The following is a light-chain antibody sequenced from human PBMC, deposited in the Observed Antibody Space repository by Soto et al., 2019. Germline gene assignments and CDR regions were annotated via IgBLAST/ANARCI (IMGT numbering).Light chain of an antibody. CDR1: TSDVGRYNY. Sequence: QSALTQPASVSGSPGQSITISCTGTTSDVGRYNYVSWYQQHPGKARKLIIYDVSNRPSGVSNRFSGSKSGNTASLTISGLQAEDEADYYCNSYTSSSTYVFGTGTKVTVL. CDR2: DVS. CDR3: NSYTSSSTYV. V-gene: IGLV2-14*01. J-gene: IGLJ1*01.